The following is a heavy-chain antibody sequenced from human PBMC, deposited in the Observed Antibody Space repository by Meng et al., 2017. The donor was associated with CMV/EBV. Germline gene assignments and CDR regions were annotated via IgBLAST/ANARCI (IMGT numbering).Heavy chain of an antibody. CDR1: GFTFSDYY. J-gene: IGHJ4*02. CDR2: ISSSGSTI. CDR3: ARDAVEMATIFVDF. V-gene: IGHV3-11*01. D-gene: IGHD5-24*01. Sequence: QVQLVESGGGLVKPGGSMRLYCAASGFTFSDYYMSWIRQAPGKGLEWVSYISSSGSTIYYADSVKGRFTISRDNAKNSLYLQMNSLRAEDTAVYYCARDAVEMATIFVDFWGQGTLVTAPQ.